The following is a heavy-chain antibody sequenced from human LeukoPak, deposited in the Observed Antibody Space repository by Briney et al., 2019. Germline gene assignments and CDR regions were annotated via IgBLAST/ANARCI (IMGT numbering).Heavy chain of an antibody. CDR3: AREGYYYYMDV. J-gene: IGHJ6*03. CDR2: IYTSGST. Sequence: PSETLSLTCTVSGGSIRSYYWSWLRQPAGKGLEWIGRIYTSGSTNYNPSLKSRVTISVDTSKNQFSLKLSSVTAADTAVYYCAREGYYYYMDVWGKGTTVTISS. CDR1: GGSIRSYY. V-gene: IGHV4-4*07.